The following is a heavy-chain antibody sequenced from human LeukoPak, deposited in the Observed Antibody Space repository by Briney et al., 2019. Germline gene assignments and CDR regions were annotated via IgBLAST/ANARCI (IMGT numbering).Heavy chain of an antibody. Sequence: SVKVSCKASGGTFSSYDISWVRQAPGQGLEWMGGIIPIFGTANYAQKFQGRVTITTDESTSTAYMELSSLRSEDTAVYYCARFDVYYYYYMDVWGKGTTVTVSS. CDR1: GGTFSSYD. CDR2: IIPIFGTA. V-gene: IGHV1-69*05. D-gene: IGHD3-10*01. J-gene: IGHJ6*03. CDR3: ARFDVYYYYYMDV.